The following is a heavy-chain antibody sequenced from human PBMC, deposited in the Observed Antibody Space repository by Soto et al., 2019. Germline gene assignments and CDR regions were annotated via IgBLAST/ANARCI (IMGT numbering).Heavy chain of an antibody. CDR1: GYTFRNYG. V-gene: IGHV1-18*01. D-gene: IGHD6-19*01. Sequence: QVQLVQSGTELKKPGASVKVSCKASGYTFRNYGINWVRQAPGQGLEWMGWISAYNGDTNYAQKFQGRVTMATDTPTSTAYMELRSLKSDDTAVYYCARDGRQCVPNSDNCDIWGQGTTVTVSS. CDR2: ISAYNGDT. J-gene: IGHJ3*02. CDR3: ARDGRQCVPNSDNCDI.